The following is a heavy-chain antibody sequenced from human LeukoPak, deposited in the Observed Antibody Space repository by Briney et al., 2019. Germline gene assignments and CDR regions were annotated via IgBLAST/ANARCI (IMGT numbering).Heavy chain of an antibody. Sequence: GGSLRLSCAASGFTFSSYWMSWVRQAPGKGLEWVAVISYDGSNKYYADSVKGRFTISRDNSKNTLYLQMNSLRAEDTAVYYCARGGIVVVPAAILGYWGQGTLVTVSS. CDR3: ARGGIVVVPAAILGY. D-gene: IGHD2-2*01. CDR2: ISYDGSNK. CDR1: GFTFSSYW. V-gene: IGHV3-30-3*01. J-gene: IGHJ4*02.